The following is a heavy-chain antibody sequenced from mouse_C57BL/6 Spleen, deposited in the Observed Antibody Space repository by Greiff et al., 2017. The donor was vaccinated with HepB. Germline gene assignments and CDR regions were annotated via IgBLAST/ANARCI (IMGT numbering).Heavy chain of an antibody. J-gene: IGHJ2*01. V-gene: IGHV5-9*01. CDR3: ARGEGYYFDY. CDR1: GFTFSSYT. Sequence: EVQLVESGGGLVKPGGSLKLSCAASGFTFSSYTMSWVRQTPEKRLEWVATISGGGGNTYYPDSVKGRFTISRDNAKNTLYLQMSSLRSEDTALYYCARGEGYYFDYWGQGTTLTVSS. CDR2: ISGGGGNT.